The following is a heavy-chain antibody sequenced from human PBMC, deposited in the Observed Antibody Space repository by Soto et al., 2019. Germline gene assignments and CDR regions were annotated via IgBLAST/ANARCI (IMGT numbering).Heavy chain of an antibody. V-gene: IGHV4-31*03. CDR1: GCSINTAGYY. Sequence: TLSLTCTVSGCSINTAGYYWNWVRHSPGKGLEWIGYIFYSGTTYYNPSLESRLTMSLDKSKNHFSLRLSSVTAADTAYYYCARSFYDLSTATGGHWFDPWGHGTLVTVS. J-gene: IGHJ5*02. CDR2: IFYSGTT. D-gene: IGHD3-9*01. CDR3: ARSFYDLSTATGGHWFDP.